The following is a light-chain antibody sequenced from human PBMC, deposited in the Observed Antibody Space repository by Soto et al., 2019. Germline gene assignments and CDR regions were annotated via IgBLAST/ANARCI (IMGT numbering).Light chain of an antibody. CDR1: TSDVGNYNV. V-gene: IGLV2-23*01. J-gene: IGLJ3*02. CDR2: EGT. CDR3: CSFGGTGTWV. Sequence: QSALTQPASVSGSPGQSITISCTGTTSDVGNYNVFSWYQQHPGKAPKVILYEGTKRPSGVSNRFSGSRSDNTASLTISGLQADDEGEYYCCSFGGTGTWVFGTGTKLTVL.